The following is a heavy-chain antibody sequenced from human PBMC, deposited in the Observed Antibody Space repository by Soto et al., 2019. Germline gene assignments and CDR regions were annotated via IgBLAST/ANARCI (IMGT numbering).Heavy chain of an antibody. Sequence: EVQLVESGGGLVQPGGSLRLSCAASGFTFSSYWMSWVRQAPGKGLEWVANIKQDGSEKYYVDSVKGRFTISRDNAKNSLYLQMNSLRAEDTAVYYCARDFLVATSSLDLWGRGTLVTVSS. CDR2: IKQDGSEK. V-gene: IGHV3-7*01. J-gene: IGHJ2*01. CDR1: GFTFSSYW. CDR3: ARDFLVATSSLDL. D-gene: IGHD5-12*01.